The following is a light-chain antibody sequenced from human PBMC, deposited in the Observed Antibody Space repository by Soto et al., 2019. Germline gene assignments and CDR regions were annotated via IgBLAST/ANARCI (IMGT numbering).Light chain of an antibody. CDR1: NSDVGGYNY. Sequence: QSALTQPPSASGSPGQSVTISCTGTNSDVGGYNYVSWYQQYPGKAPKLIIYEVNERPSGVPDRFSGSTSGNTASLTVSGLQTADEADYYCSSYAGSNWYVVGTGTKGTGL. CDR2: EVN. J-gene: IGLJ1*01. CDR3: SSYAGSNWYV. V-gene: IGLV2-8*01.